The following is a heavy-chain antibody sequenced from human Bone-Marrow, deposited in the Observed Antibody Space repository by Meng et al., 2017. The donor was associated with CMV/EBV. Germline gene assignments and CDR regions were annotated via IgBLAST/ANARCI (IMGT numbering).Heavy chain of an antibody. J-gene: IGHJ5*02. CDR1: GFTFSSYW. V-gene: IGHV3-74*01. CDR3: AREDALTIFGVVNENWFDP. CDR2: INSDGSST. Sequence: GESLKISCAASGFTFSSYWMHWVRQAPGKGLVWVSRINSDGSSTSYADSVKGRFTISRDNAKNTLYLQMNSLRAEDTAVYYCAREDALTIFGVVNENWFDPWGQGTLVTVSS. D-gene: IGHD3-3*01.